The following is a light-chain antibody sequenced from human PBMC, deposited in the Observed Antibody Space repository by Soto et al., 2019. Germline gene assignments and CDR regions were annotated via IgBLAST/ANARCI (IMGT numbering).Light chain of an antibody. J-gene: IGLJ2*01. CDR3: QSYDSSLSGNVV. V-gene: IGLV1-40*01. CDR1: SSNIGAGYD. CDR2: GNS. Sequence: QSVLTQPPSVSGAPGQRVTISCTGSSSNIGAGYDVHWYQQLPGTAPKLLIYGNSNRPSGVPDRFSGSKSGTSASRAITGLQAEDEAYYYCQSYDSSLSGNVVFGGGTKLTVL.